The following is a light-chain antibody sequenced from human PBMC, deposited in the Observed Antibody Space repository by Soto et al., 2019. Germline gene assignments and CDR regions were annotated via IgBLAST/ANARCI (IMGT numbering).Light chain of an antibody. CDR1: QSIGTF. CDR3: QQSYSTPRT. V-gene: IGKV1-39*01. CDR2: AAS. Sequence: DLPMTQSPSSLSASVGDRVTITCRASQSIGTFLNWYQQNQGKAPKLLMYAASSLQGGVPSRFSGSGSGTHFTLTINGLQPEDFATYYCQQSYSTPRTFGQGTRV. J-gene: IGKJ1*01.